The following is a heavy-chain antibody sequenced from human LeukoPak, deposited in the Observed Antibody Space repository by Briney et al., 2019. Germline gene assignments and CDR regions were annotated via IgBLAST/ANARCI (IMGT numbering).Heavy chain of an antibody. V-gene: IGHV4-59*01. J-gene: IGHJ3*02. CDR3: ARVTRIQLWLNASDI. D-gene: IGHD5-18*01. CDR1: GGSISSYY. CDR2: IYYSGST. Sequence: PSETLSLTCTVSGGSISSYYWSWIRQPPGKGLEWIGYIYYSGSTNYNPSLKSRVTISVDTSKNQFSLKLSSVTAADTAVYYCARVTRIQLWLNASDIWGQGTMVTVSS.